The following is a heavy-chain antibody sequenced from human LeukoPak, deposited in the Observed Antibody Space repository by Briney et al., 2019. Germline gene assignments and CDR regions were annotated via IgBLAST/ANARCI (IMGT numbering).Heavy chain of an antibody. V-gene: IGHV3-66*01. J-gene: IGHJ4*02. D-gene: IGHD6-25*01. CDR3: AREGAATVTARFDY. CDR1: GFTVSSNY. Sequence: GGSLRLSCAASGFTVSSNYMSWVRQAPGKGLEWVSVIYSGGSTYYADSVKGRFTISRDNSKNTLYLQMNSLRAEDTAVYYCAREGAATVTARFDYWGQGTLVTVSS. CDR2: IYSGGST.